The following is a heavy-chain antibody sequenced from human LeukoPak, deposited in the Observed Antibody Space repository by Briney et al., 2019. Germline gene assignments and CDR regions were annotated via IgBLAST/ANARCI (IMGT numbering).Heavy chain of an antibody. D-gene: IGHD3-10*01. CDR2: ISWNSGSI. CDR1: GFTFDDYA. V-gene: IGHV3-9*01. CDR3: AKGGSGGAHFDY. Sequence: SLRLSCAASGFTFDDYAMHWVRQAPGKGLEWVSGISWNSGSIGYADSVKGRFTISRDNAKNSLYLQMNSLRAEDTALYYCAKGGSGGAHFDYWGQGTLVTVSS. J-gene: IGHJ4*02.